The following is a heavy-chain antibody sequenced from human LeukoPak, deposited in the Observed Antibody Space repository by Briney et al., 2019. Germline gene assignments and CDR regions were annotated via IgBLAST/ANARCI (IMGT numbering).Heavy chain of an antibody. D-gene: IGHD7-27*01. V-gene: IGHV3-21*01. J-gene: IGHJ4*02. Sequence: PGGSLRLSCAASGFTFSSYSMNWVRQAPGKGLEWVSSISSSSSYIYYADSVKGRFTISRDNAENSLYLQMNSLRAEDTAVYYCVRDLGNWGMYYFDYWGLGTLVAVSS. CDR2: ISSSSSYI. CDR3: VRDLGNWGMYYFDY. CDR1: GFTFSSYS.